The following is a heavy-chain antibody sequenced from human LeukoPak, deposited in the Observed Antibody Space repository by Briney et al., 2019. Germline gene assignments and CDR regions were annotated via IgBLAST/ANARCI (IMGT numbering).Heavy chain of an antibody. D-gene: IGHD2-2*01. J-gene: IGHJ4*02. Sequence: ASVKVSCKASGGTFSSYAISWVRQAPGQGLEWMGGIIPIFGTANYAQKFQGRVTITTDESTSTAYMELSSLRSEDTAVYYCARVAVYCSSTSCPPDYWGQGTLVTVSS. CDR1: GGTFSSYA. CDR3: ARVAVYCSSTSCPPDY. CDR2: IIPIFGTA. V-gene: IGHV1-69*05.